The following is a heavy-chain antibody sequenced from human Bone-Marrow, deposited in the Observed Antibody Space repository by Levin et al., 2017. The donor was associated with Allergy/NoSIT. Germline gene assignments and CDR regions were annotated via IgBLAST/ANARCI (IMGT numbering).Heavy chain of an antibody. CDR1: GFTFSLYP. J-gene: IGHJ4*02. CDR3: ARDLTSGWSLDS. Sequence: GGSLRLSCAASGFTFSLYPMHWVRQAPGKGLEYLSAILGNGDYTVYADSVKGRFTISRDNSKNTLFLQMGSLTTEDTAIYYCARDLTSGWSLDSWGPGTLVTVSS. D-gene: IGHD6-19*01. CDR2: ILGNGDYT. V-gene: IGHV3-64*02.